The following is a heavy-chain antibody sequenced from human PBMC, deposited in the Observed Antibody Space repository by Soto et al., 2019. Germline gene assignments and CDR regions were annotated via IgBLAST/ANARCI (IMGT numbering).Heavy chain of an antibody. CDR3: ARGKVVPAPNRCGGCNWFDP. D-gene: IGHD2-2*01. V-gene: IGHV4-34*01. J-gene: IGHJ5*02. CDR2: INHSGST. Sequence: SETLSLTCAVYGGSFSGYYCSWIRQPPGKGLEWIGEINHSGSTNYNPSLKSRVTISVDTSKNQFSLKLSSVTAADTAVYYCARGKVVPAPNRCGGCNWFDPWGQGTLVTVS. CDR1: GGSFSGYY.